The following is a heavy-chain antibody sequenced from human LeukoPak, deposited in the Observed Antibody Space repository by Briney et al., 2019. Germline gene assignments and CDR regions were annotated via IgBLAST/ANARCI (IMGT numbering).Heavy chain of an antibody. CDR3: ATDLLDD. V-gene: IGHV3-15*01. CDR2: IKRTSDGGTT. J-gene: IGHJ4*02. Sequence: GGSLRLSCAASGFTFSNAWMSWVRQAPGEGLEWVGRIKRTSDGGTTDYAAPVKGRFTISRDDSKNMVYLQTNSLTTEDTAVYYCATDLLDDWGQGTLVTVSS. CDR1: GFTFSNAW.